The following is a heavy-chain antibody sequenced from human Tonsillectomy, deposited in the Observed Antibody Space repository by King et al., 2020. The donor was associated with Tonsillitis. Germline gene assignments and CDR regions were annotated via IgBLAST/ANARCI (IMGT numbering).Heavy chain of an antibody. CDR3: ARVLGARGAFDM. J-gene: IGHJ3*02. CDR2: IIPIYGTS. CDR1: GGTFSSYA. V-gene: IGHV1-69*01. Sequence: QLVQSGAEVKKPGSSVKVSCKASGGTFSSYAISWVRQAPGQGLEWMGGIIPIYGTSNYAQKFQGRVTITADESASTAYMELSSLRSEDTAVYYCARVLGARGAFDMWGQGTMVTVSS. D-gene: IGHD1-26*01.